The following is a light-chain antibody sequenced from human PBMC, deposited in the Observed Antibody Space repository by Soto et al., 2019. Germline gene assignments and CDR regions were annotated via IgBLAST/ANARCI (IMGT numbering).Light chain of an antibody. Sequence: EIVLTQSPATLFLSPGERATLSCRASQSVSNYLAWYQQKPGQAPRLLIYGASRRATGIPARFSGSGSGTEFTLTISSLEPEDFAVYYCHQRSNWPHIFTFGPGTKVEIK. V-gene: IGKV3-11*01. CDR3: HQRSNWPHIFT. CDR2: GAS. CDR1: QSVSNY. J-gene: IGKJ3*01.